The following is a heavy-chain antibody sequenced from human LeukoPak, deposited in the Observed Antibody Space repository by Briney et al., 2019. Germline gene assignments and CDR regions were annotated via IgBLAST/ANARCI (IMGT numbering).Heavy chain of an antibody. J-gene: IGHJ4*02. CDR2: ISSSGTTI. CDR3: ARDPGKAKSEGYFDY. CDR1: GFAFSDYW. V-gene: IGHV3-11*01. Sequence: GGSLRLSCIASGFAFSDYWMNWVGQAPGKGLEWVSYISSSGTTIYYADSVKGRFTISRDNAKNSLYLQMNSLSAGDAAVYYCARDPGKAKSEGYFDYWGQGTLVTVSS.